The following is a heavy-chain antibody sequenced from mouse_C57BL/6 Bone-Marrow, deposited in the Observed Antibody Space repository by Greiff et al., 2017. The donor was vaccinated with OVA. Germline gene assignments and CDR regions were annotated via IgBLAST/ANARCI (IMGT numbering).Heavy chain of an antibody. D-gene: IGHD2-3*01. J-gene: IGHJ1*03. CDR3: ARALYDGYYWYCDV. Sequence: VQLQQSGAELARPGASVKLSCKASGYTFTSYGISWVKQRTGQGLEWIGEIYPRRGNTYYNEKFKGKATLTADKSSSTAYMELRSLTSEDSAVYFCARALYDGYYWYCDVWGTGTTVTVSS. CDR2: IYPRRGNT. V-gene: IGHV1-81*01. CDR1: GYTFTSYG.